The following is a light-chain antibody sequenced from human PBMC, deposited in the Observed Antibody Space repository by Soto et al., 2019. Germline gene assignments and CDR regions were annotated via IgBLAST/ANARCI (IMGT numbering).Light chain of an antibody. Sequence: EIVLTQSPGTLSLSPGERATLSCRASQSVSSTYLVWYQQKPGQAPRLLIYGATSRASGIPDRFSGSGSGTDFTLTISRLEPEDFAVYYCQQYGDSPQSPQTFGQGTKVDIK. CDR3: QQYGDSPQSPQT. J-gene: IGKJ1*01. CDR1: QSVSSTY. V-gene: IGKV3-20*01. CDR2: GAT.